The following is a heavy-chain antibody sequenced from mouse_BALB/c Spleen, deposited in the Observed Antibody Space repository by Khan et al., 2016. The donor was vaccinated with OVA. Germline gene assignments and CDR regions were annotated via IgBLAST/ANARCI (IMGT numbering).Heavy chain of an antibody. CDR3: ARDSNFDY. Sequence: EVMLVESGGGLVQPGGSRKLSCAASGFTFSRFGMHWVRQAPEQGLEWVAYISSGSSTIYYADTVKGRFTISRDNPKNTLFLQMTSLRSEDTAMYYCARDSNFDYWGQGTTLTVSS. CDR2: ISSGSSTI. J-gene: IGHJ2*01. CDR1: GFTFSRFG. V-gene: IGHV5-17*02.